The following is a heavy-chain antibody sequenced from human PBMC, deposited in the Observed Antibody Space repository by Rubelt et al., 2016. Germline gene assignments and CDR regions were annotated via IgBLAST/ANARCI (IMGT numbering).Heavy chain of an antibody. CDR2: IYYSGST. J-gene: IGHJ4*02. CDR1: GGSISSSSYY. Sequence: QLQLQESGPGLVKPSETLSLTCTVSGGSISSSSYYWGWIRQPPGKGLEWIGSIYYSGSTYYNPSPKRRVTISVDTSKNQFSLKLSSVTAADTAVYYCARGGATVTTNYFDYLGQGTLVTVSS. D-gene: IGHD4-17*01. V-gene: IGHV4-39*07. CDR3: ARGGATVTTNYFDY.